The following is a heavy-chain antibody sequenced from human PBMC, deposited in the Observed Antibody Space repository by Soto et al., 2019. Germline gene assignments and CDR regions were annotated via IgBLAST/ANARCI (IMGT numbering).Heavy chain of an antibody. CDR1: GRAFICYY. Sequence: TLSLTCAVYGRAFICYYCVFIRPPPGEGLEWIVEINDSGSTNYNPSLKSRVTISVDTSKNQFSLKLGYVTAADTAVYYCARCPPIMAVAGTGWFDPWGQGTLVTVSS. V-gene: IGHV4-34*01. CDR2: INDSGST. D-gene: IGHD6-19*01. J-gene: IGHJ5*02. CDR3: ARCPPIMAVAGTGWFDP.